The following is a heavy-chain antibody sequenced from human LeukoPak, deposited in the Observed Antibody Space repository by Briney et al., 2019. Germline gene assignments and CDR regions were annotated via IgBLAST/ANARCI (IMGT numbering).Heavy chain of an antibody. CDR1: GGSISSGSYY. CDR2: IYTSGST. J-gene: IGHJ5*02. Sequence: SETLSLTCTVSGGSISSGSYYWSWIRQPAGKGLEWIGRIYTSGSTNYNPSLKSRVTISVDTSKNQFSLKLSSVTAADTAVYYCARVHYGDYAINWFDPWGQGTLVTVSS. D-gene: IGHD4-17*01. V-gene: IGHV4-61*02. CDR3: ARVHYGDYAINWFDP.